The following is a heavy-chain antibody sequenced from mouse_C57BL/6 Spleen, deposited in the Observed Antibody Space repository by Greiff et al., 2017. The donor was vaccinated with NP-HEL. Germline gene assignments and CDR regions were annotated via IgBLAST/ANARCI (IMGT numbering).Heavy chain of an antibody. D-gene: IGHD1-1*01. V-gene: IGHV14-4*01. CDR2: IDPENGDT. J-gene: IGHJ2*02. CDR3: TTSYYGSSYNFAY. Sequence: VQLQQSGAELVRPGASVKLSCTASGFNIKDDYMHWVKQRPEQGLEWIGWIDPENGDTEYASKFQGKATITADTASNTAYLQLSSLTSEDTAFYYCTTSYYGSSYNFAYWGQGTSLTVSS. CDR1: GFNIKDDY.